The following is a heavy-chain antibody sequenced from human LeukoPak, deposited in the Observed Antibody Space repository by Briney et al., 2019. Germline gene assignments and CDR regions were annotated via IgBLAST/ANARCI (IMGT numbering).Heavy chain of an antibody. CDR1: GFTFSRYS. J-gene: IGHJ4*02. V-gene: IGHV3-21*01. Sequence: GGSLRLSCTASGFTFSRYSMNWVRQAPGKGLEWVSLISSSGSYKYYADSLKGRFTISRDNANNSLYLQMNSLRAEDTAVYYCARGGYDSPFDYWGQGTLVTVSS. CDR3: ARGGYDSPFDY. CDR2: ISSSGSYK. D-gene: IGHD5-12*01.